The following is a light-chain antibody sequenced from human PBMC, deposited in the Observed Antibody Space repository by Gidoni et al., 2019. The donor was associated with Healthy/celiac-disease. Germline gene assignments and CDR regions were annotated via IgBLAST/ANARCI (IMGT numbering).Light chain of an antibody. CDR1: QSMSSY. J-gene: IGKJ5*01. Sequence: DIQMTQSPSSLSASVGDRVTITCRASQSMSSYLNWYQQKPGKAPKLLIDAASSLQSGVPSRFSGSGSGTDFTLTISSLQPEDFATYYCQQSYSTPITFXQXTRLXIK. CDR3: QQSYSTPIT. CDR2: AAS. V-gene: IGKV1-39*01.